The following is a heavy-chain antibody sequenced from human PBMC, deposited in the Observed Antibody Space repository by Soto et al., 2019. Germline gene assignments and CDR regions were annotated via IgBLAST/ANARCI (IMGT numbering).Heavy chain of an antibody. J-gene: IGHJ5*01. V-gene: IGHV1-69*06. D-gene: IGHD3-22*01. CDR1: GGTFSSYA. Sequence: SVKVSCKASGGTFSSYAISWVRQAPGQGLEWMGGIIPIFGTANYAQKFQGRVMITADKSTSTAYMELSSLRSEDTAVYYCARDLYYDSSGTSRRVLFDSWGQGSLVIVSS. CDR3: ARDLYYDSSGTSRRVLFDS. CDR2: IIPIFGTA.